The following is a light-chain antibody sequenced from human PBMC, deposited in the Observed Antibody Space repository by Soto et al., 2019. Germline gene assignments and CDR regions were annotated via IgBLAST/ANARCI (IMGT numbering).Light chain of an antibody. CDR2: DAS. Sequence: DIQMTQSPSTLSASVGDRVTITCRASQIIGSSWAWYQQKPGKAPKLLFYDASTFQSGVPSRFSGTEARTEFTLTISSLQPDDSATYHCQQYYSYPYPFVQGTELQIK. CDR1: QIIGSS. V-gene: IGKV1-5*01. CDR3: QQYYSYPYP. J-gene: IGKJ2*01.